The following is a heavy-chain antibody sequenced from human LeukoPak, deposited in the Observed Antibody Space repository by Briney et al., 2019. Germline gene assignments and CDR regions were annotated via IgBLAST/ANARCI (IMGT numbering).Heavy chain of an antibody. CDR3: AKDRGQEQLDYFDY. J-gene: IGHJ4*02. D-gene: IGHD6-6*01. CDR2: IRYDGSNK. V-gene: IGHV3-30*02. CDR1: GFTFSSYG. Sequence: GGSLRLSCAASGFTFSSYGMHWVRQAPGKGLEWVAFIRYDGSNKYYADSVKGRFTISRDNSKNTLYLQMNSLRAEDTAVYYCAKDRGQEQLDYFDYWGQGTLVTVSS.